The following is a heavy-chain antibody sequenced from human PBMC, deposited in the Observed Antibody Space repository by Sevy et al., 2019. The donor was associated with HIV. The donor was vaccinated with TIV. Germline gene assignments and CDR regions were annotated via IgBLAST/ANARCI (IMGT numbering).Heavy chain of an antibody. J-gene: IGHJ6*02. Sequence: GGSLRLSCAASGFTFSSYSMNWVRQAPGKGLEWVSSISSSSSYIYYADSVKGRFTISRDNAKNSLYLQMNSLRAEDTAVYYCARGVYCSGGSCYSARNYYYGMDVWGQGTTVTVS. V-gene: IGHV3-21*01. CDR2: ISSSSSYI. CDR3: ARGVYCSGGSCYSARNYYYGMDV. CDR1: GFTFSSYS. D-gene: IGHD2-15*01.